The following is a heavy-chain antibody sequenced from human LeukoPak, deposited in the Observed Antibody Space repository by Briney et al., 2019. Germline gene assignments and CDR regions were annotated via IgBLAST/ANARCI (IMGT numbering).Heavy chain of an antibody. CDR2: IWYDGSNK. CDR3: AREWFGELSGDAFDI. J-gene: IGHJ3*02. Sequence: GGSLRLSCAASGFTFSSYAMHWVRQAPGKGLEWVAVIWYDGSNKYYADSVKGRFTISRDNSKNTLYLQMNSLRAEDTAVYYCAREWFGELSGDAFDIWGQGTMVTVSS. CDR1: GFTFSSYA. D-gene: IGHD3-10*01. V-gene: IGHV3-33*08.